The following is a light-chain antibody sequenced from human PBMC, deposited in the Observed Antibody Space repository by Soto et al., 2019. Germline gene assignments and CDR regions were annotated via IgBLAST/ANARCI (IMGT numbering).Light chain of an antibody. CDR2: RNN. CDR1: SSNIGAGYD. J-gene: IGLJ3*02. CDR3: HSYDSSLSGSL. Sequence: QSVLTQPPSVSGAPGQRVTISCTGSSSNIGAGYDVHWYQQLPGTAPKLLIYRNNNRPSGVPDRFYGSKSGTSASLAITGLQAEDEADYYCHSYDSSLSGSLFGGGTKLTVL. V-gene: IGLV1-40*01.